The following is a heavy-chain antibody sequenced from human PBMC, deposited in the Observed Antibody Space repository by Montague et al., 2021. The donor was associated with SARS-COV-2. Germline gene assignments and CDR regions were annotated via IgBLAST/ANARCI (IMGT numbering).Heavy chain of an antibody. J-gene: IGHJ5*02. CDR2: IFHTGTP. V-gene: IGHV4-30-2*01. D-gene: IGHD6-19*01. CDR3: ARLKVAPNGGWNWFDP. CDR1: GDSISSGGFS. Sequence: TLSLTCSLSGDSISSGGFSRSWIRQPPGKGLEWIGHIFHTGTPHYSPSLKSRVTISIDRSKNQFSLNLDSVTAADTAVYYCARLKVAPNGGWNWFDPWGQGILVTVSS.